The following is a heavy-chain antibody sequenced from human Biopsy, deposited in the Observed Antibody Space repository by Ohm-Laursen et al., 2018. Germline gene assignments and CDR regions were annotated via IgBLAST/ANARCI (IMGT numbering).Heavy chain of an antibody. J-gene: IGHJ2*01. D-gene: IGHD3-22*01. Sequence: PPGTLSLTCAVSGGSVNSDSSYWSWIRQPPGKGLEWIGYVYYSGSTDYNPSLQSRVTISVDTSKNHFSLRLRSVTPADTAIYYCARDRGFYSDRTVPGYFDLWGRGTLVTVSS. CDR1: GGSVNSDSSY. V-gene: IGHV4-61*03. CDR3: ARDRGFYSDRTVPGYFDL. CDR2: VYYSGST.